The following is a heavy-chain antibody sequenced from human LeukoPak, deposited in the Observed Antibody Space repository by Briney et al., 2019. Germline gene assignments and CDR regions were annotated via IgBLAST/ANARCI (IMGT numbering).Heavy chain of an antibody. CDR1: GGTFSSYA. J-gene: IGHJ4*02. Sequence: ASVKVSCKASGGTFSSYAISWVRQAPGQGLEWMGGIIPIFGTANYAQKFQGRVTITADKSTSTAYMELSSLRSEDTAVYYCASSAYAFGGVIARPYFDYWGQGTLVTVSS. D-gene: IGHD3-16*02. V-gene: IGHV1-69*06. CDR2: IIPIFGTA. CDR3: ASSAYAFGGVIARPYFDY.